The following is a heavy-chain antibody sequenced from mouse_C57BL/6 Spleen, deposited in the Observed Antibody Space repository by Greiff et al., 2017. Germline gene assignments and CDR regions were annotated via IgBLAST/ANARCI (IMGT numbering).Heavy chain of an antibody. D-gene: IGHD1-1*01. J-gene: IGHJ2*01. CDR2: INPNNGGT. CDR3: ARSGSNFDY. Sequence: EVKLVESGPELVKPGASVKIPCKASGYTFTDYNMDWVKQSHGKSLEWIGDINPNNGGTIYNQKFKGKATLTVDKSSSTAYMELRSLTSEDTAVYYCARSGSNFDYWGQGTTLTVSS. V-gene: IGHV1-18*01. CDR1: GYTFTDYN.